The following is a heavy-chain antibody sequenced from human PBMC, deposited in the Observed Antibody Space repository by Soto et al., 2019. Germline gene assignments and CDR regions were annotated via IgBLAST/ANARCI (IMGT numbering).Heavy chain of an antibody. CDR3: VRDVSVSSGSFGGY. V-gene: IGHV1-18*01. CDR2: ISTYTGNT. CDR1: GYPFTTYG. D-gene: IGHD3-10*01. J-gene: IGHJ4*02. Sequence: GPGLKKPGAAVRVSCKTSGYPFTTYGLSWVRQAPGQGLEWMGWISTYTGNTDYPQRFQGRVSMDTDTSTSTAYLDLRSLTSEDTAVYYRVRDVSVSSGSFGGYWGQGTLVTVSS.